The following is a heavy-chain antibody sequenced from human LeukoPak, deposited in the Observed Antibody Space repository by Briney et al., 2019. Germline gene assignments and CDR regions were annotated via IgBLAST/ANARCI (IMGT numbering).Heavy chain of an antibody. CDR2: IIPIFGTA. V-gene: IGHV1-69*13. Sequence: ASVKVSCKASGGTFSSYAISWVRQAPGQGLEWMGGIIPIFGTANYAQRFQGRVTITADESTSTAYMELSSLRSEDTAVYYCARDRVVAARDTYYYYYMDVWGKGTTVTISS. J-gene: IGHJ6*03. CDR3: ARDRVVAARDTYYYYYMDV. CDR1: GGTFSSYA. D-gene: IGHD2-15*01.